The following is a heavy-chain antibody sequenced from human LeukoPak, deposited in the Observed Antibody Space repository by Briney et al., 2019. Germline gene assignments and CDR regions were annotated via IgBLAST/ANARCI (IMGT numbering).Heavy chain of an antibody. CDR1: GFTFSSYA. CDR3: AKDQGQYGSGTYYSIDC. D-gene: IGHD3-10*01. CDR2: ISYDGSNK. Sequence: PGGSLRLSCAASGFTFSSYAMHWVRQAPGKGLEWVAVISYDGSNKYYADSVKGRFTISRDNSKNTLYLQMNSLRPEDSAVYYCAKDQGQYGSGTYYSIDCWGQGTLGTVSS. J-gene: IGHJ4*02. V-gene: IGHV3-30-3*01.